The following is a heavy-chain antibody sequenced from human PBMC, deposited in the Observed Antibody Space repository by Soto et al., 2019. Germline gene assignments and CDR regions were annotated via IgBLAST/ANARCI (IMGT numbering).Heavy chain of an antibody. V-gene: IGHV3-15*07. J-gene: IGHJ4*01. CDR2: VKSKTDGGSS. CDR3: TTDSRTTLPEIRFDY. CDR1: GFPFTNAW. Sequence: GGSLSLSCAASGFPFTNAWINWVRQVPGKGLEWVGRVKSKTDGGSSDYAAPVKGRFAVSRDDSKNIVYLQMNSLKIEDTGVYYCTTDSRTTLPEIRFDYWGHGTQVTVSS. D-gene: IGHD1-26*01.